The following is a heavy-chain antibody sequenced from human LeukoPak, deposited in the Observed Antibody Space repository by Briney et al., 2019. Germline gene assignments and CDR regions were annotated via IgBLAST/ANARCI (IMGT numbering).Heavy chain of an antibody. CDR1: GFTFSSYA. J-gene: IGHJ4*02. D-gene: IGHD4-17*01. CDR3: ARDDYGETFDY. CDR2: ISGGGGST. V-gene: IGHV3-23*01. Sequence: GGSLRLSCAASGFTFSSYAMSWVRQAPGKGLAWVSTISGGGGSTFYADSVKGRFTISRDNSKNTLFLQMNSLRAEDTAVYYCARDDYGETFDYWGQGTLVTVSS.